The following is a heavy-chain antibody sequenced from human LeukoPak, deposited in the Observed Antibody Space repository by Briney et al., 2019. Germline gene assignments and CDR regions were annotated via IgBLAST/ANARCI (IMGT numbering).Heavy chain of an antibody. CDR3: TTDLVVVVPAALDY. CDR1: GFTFSNAW. V-gene: IGHV3-15*01. J-gene: IGHJ4*02. Sequence: PGGSLRLSCAASGFTFSNAWMSWVRQAPGKGLEWVGRIKSKTDGGTTDYAAPVKGRFTISRDDSKNTLYLQMNSLKTEDTAVYYCTTDLVVVVPAALDYWGQGTLVTVSS. D-gene: IGHD2-2*01. CDR2: IKSKTDGGTT.